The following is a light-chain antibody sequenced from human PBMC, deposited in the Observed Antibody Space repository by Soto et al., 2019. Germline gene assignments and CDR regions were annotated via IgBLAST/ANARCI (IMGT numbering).Light chain of an antibody. Sequence: QSALTQPASVSGSPGQSITISCTGTSSDFGDYHFVSWYQQHPGQAPKLIIYEVSNRASGVSDRFSGSKSGNTASLNISGLQAEDEADYYCNSYTNTARVFGTGTKVTVL. V-gene: IGLV2-14*01. CDR1: SSDFGDYHF. J-gene: IGLJ1*01. CDR3: NSYTNTARV. CDR2: EVS.